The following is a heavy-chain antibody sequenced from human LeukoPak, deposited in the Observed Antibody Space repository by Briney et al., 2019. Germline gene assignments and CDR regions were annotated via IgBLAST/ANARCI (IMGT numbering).Heavy chain of an antibody. CDR2: IYHSGST. CDR1: GYSISSGYY. CDR3: ATRKLGNDY. V-gene: IGHV4-38-2*02. Sequence: PSETLSLTCTVSGYSISSGYYWGRIRQPPGKGLEWIGSIYHSGSTYYNPSLKSRVTISVDTSKNQFSLKLYSVTAADTAVYYCATRKLGNDYWGQGTLVTVSS. D-gene: IGHD7-27*01. J-gene: IGHJ4*02.